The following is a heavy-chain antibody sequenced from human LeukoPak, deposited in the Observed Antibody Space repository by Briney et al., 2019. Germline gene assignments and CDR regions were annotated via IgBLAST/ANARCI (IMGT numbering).Heavy chain of an antibody. Sequence: PSETLSLTCTVSGGSISSYYWSWIRQPPGKGLEWIGYIYYGGSTNYNPSLKSRVTISIDTSKNQFSLKLSSVTAADTAVYYCARATYYSSSSPAFDVWGQGTMVTVSS. D-gene: IGHD6-6*01. V-gene: IGHV4-59*01. CDR1: GGSISSYY. J-gene: IGHJ3*01. CDR2: IYYGGST. CDR3: ARATYYSSSSPAFDV.